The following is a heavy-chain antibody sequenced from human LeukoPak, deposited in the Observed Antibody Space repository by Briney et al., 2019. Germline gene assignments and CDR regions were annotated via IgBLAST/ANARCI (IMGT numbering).Heavy chain of an antibody. CDR2: TNSGGTT. J-gene: IGHJ6*02. CDR3: ARDQNV. V-gene: IGHV3-66*02. CDR1: GFTVSTNY. Sequence: GGSLRLSCAASGFTVSTNYMSWVRQAPGKGLEWVSVTNSGGTTHYAESVKGRFTISRDNSKNKVYLQMNSLRTEDTAVYYCARDQNVWGQGTTVTVSS.